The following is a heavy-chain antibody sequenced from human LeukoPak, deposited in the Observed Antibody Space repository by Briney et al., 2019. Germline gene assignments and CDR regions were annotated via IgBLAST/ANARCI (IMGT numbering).Heavy chain of an antibody. D-gene: IGHD2-21*02. J-gene: IGHJ3*01. CDR2: LSLGEVA. CDR1: GGSISSDY. V-gene: IGHV4-59*13. CDR3: VRVSTASGGAFDV. Sequence: PSETLSLTCTLSGGSISSDYWSWIRQPPGKGLEWIGYLSLGEVAFYNPSLENRLTTSADTSKNQFSLNLTSVTAADTAMYYCVRVSTASGGAFDVWGQGTMVTVSS.